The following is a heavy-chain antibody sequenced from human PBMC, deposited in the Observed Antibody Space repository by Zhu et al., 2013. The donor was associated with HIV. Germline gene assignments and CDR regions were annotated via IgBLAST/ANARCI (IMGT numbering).Heavy chain of an antibody. CDR2: INHSGST. CDR3: ARRVKAMVRGVPHSYRFDY. V-gene: IGHV4-34*01. D-gene: IGHD3-10*01. J-gene: IGHJ4*02. Sequence: QVQLQQWGAGLLKPSETLSLTCAVYGGSFSGYYWSWIRQPPGKGLEWIGEINHSGSTNYNPSLKSRVTISVDTSKNQFSLKLSSVTAADTAVYYCARRVKAMVRGVPHSYRFDYWGQGTLVTVSS. CDR1: GGSFSGYY.